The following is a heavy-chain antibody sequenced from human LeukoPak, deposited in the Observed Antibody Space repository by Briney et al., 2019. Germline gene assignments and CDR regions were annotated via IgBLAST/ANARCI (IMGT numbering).Heavy chain of an antibody. D-gene: IGHD3-22*01. Sequence: GGSLRLSCAASGFTVSSNYMSWVRQAPGEGLEWVSVIYSGGSTYYADSVKGRFTISRDNSKNTLYLQMNSLRAEDTAVYYCARDDSSGYWGYFQHWGQGTLVTVSS. V-gene: IGHV3-66*02. CDR3: ARDDSSGYWGYFQH. CDR1: GFTVSSNY. J-gene: IGHJ1*01. CDR2: IYSGGST.